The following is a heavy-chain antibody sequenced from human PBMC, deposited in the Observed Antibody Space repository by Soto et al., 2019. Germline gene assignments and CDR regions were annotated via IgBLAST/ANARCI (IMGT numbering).Heavy chain of an antibody. CDR3: ARFLGDKIEY. CDR1: GGSMSSGGYY. J-gene: IGHJ4*02. CDR2: IYYSGST. Sequence: SETLSLTCTVSGGSMSSGGYYLSWIRQHPGKGLEWIGYIYYSGSTYYNPSLKSRVTISIDTSKNQFSLKLTSVTAADTAVYYCARFLGDKIEYWGQGALVTVSS. D-gene: IGHD2-21*01. V-gene: IGHV4-31*03.